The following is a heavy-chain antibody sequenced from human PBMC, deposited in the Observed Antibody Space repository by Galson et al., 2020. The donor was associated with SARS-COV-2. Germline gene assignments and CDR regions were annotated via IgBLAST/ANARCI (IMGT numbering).Heavy chain of an antibody. J-gene: IGHJ4*02. V-gene: IGHV4-61*02. CDR2: IYTGVNT. CDR1: GGSISSGSYY. Sequence: TLSLTCTVSGGSISSGSYYWSWIRQPAGQGLEWIGRIYTGVNTNYNPSLKSRVTISVDTSKNQFSLKLSSVTAADTAVYYCARESRWDLYFDYWGQGTLVTVSS. CDR3: ARESRWDLYFDY. D-gene: IGHD1-26*01.